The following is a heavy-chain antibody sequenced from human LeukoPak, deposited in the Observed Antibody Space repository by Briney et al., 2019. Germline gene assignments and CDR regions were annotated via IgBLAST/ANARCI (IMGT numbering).Heavy chain of an antibody. CDR3: ARHANYGSGSYEDSEYFQH. J-gene: IGHJ1*01. CDR1: GFTFSSYW. D-gene: IGHD3-10*01. V-gene: IGHV3-7*01. Sequence: GGSLRLSCAASGFTFSSYWMSWVRQAPGKGLEWVANIKQDGSEKYYVDSVKGRFTISRDDAKNSLYLQMNSLRAEDTAVYYCARHANYGSGSYEDSEYFQHWGQGTLVTVSS. CDR2: IKQDGSEK.